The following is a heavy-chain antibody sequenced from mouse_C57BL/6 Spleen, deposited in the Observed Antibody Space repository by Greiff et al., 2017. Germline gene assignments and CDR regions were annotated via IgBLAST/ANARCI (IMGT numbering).Heavy chain of an antibody. J-gene: IGHJ3*01. D-gene: IGHD1-1*02. Sequence: EVKLMESGGGLVKPGGSLKLSCAASGFTFSSYAMSWVRQTPEKRLEWVATISDGGSYTYYPDNVKGRFTISRDNAKNNLYLQMSHLKSEDTAMYYCAREDYGFAYWGQGTLVTVSA. CDR1: GFTFSSYA. V-gene: IGHV5-4*01. CDR3: AREDYGFAY. CDR2: ISDGGSYT.